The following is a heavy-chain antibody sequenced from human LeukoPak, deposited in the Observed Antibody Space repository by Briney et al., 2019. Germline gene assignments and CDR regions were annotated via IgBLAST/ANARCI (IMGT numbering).Heavy chain of an antibody. CDR1: GGTFSSHG. D-gene: IGHD3-3*01. J-gene: IGHJ2*01. Sequence: GASVKVSCKASGGTFSSHGVSWVRQAPGQGLEWMGRIIPIVGTTNYAQKFQGRVTITTDESQRTVYMELRSMRSEDTAVYYCAKDSDGIGAIKKWYFDLWGRGTLVTVSS. CDR2: IIPIVGTT. CDR3: AKDSDGIGAIKKWYFDL. V-gene: IGHV1-69*05.